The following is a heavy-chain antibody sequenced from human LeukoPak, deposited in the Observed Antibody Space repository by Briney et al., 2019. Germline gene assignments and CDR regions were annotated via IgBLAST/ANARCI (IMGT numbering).Heavy chain of an antibody. CDR1: GGSISSGGYY. Sequence: PSQTLSLTCTVSGGSISSGGYYWSWIRQPPGKGLEWIAYFFYSGNTNYNPSLKSRVTISVDTSKNQFSLRLSSVTAADTAVYYCARGRYHFDYWGQGTLVTVSS. V-gene: IGHV4-61*08. D-gene: IGHD3-9*01. J-gene: IGHJ4*02. CDR3: ARGRYHFDY. CDR2: FFYSGNT.